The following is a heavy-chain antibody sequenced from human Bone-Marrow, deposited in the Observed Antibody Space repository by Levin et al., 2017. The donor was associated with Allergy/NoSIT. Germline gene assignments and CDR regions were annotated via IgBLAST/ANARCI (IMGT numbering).Heavy chain of an antibody. V-gene: IGHV3-30*18. CDR3: AKDVHQVAEYNFEY. J-gene: IGHJ4*02. CDR1: GFTFSSYG. Sequence: PGGSLRLSCAASGFTFSSYGMHWVRQAPGKGLEWVAVISFDATNKQYADAVKGRFTISRDNSKNTLHLQMNSLRDEDTAVYYCAKDVHQVAEYNFEYWGQGTLVTVSS. CDR2: ISFDATNK. D-gene: IGHD1-1*01.